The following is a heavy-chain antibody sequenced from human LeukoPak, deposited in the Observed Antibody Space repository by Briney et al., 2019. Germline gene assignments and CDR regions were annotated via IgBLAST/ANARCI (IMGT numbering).Heavy chain of an antibody. CDR3: ARIRGGNNYHFDY. Sequence: GASVEVSCKASGYTFTDYYMHWVRQPPGQGLEWMGWINPNSGATNYAQKFQGRVTMTKDTSISTGYMELSRLRSDDTAVYYCARIRGGNNYHFDYWGQGTLVTVSS. D-gene: IGHD1-26*01. J-gene: IGHJ4*02. CDR2: INPNSGAT. V-gene: IGHV1-2*02. CDR1: GYTFTDYY.